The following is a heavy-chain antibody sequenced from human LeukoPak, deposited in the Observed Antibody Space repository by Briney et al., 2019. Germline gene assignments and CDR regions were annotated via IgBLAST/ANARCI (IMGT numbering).Heavy chain of an antibody. CDR2: IYYSGST. D-gene: IGHD5-18*01. J-gene: IGHJ4*02. V-gene: IGHV4-31*03. CDR3: ARRYSYGYDY. Sequence: SQTLSLTCTVSGGSISSGGYYWSWIRQHPGKGLEWIGYIYYSGSTYYNPSLKSRVTISVDTSKNQFSLKLRSVTAADTAVYYCARRYSYGYDYWGQGTLVTVSS. CDR1: GGSISSGGYY.